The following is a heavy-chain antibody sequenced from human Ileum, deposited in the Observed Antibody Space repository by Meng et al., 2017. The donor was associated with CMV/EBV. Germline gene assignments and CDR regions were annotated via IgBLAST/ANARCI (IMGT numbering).Heavy chain of an antibody. CDR1: GFIFSSYA. CDR3: ARPHYYDFWSGYWDY. CDR2: MSFDGSNK. D-gene: IGHD3-3*01. Sequence: GESLKISCAASGFIFSSYAMHWVRQAPGKGLEWVAVMSFDGSNKYYADSVKGRFTVSRDNFKKMLYLQMNSLRAEDTAMYYCARPHYYDFWSGYWDYWGQATLATFSS. J-gene: IGHJ4*02. V-gene: IGHV3-30-3*01.